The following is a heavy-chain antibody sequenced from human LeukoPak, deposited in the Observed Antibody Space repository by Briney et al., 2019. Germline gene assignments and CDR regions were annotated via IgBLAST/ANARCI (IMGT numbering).Heavy chain of an antibody. D-gene: IGHD5-24*01. V-gene: IGHV3-33*01. CDR2: IWFDGTNK. J-gene: IGHJ4*02. CDR1: GFTFSSYG. Sequence: GGSLRLSCASSGFTFSSYGMHWVRQAPGKGLEWVAVIWFDGTNKYYADSVKGRFTISRDNSKNTLYLQMNSLRAEDTAVYYCARDGYNYAHDYWGQGTLVTVSS. CDR3: ARDGYNYAHDY.